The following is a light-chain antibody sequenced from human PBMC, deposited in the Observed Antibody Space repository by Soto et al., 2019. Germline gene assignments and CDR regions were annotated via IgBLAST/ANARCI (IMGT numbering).Light chain of an antibody. CDR2: AAS. J-gene: IGKJ1*01. CDR1: QSISSY. V-gene: IGKV1-39*01. CDR3: QQSYSTPWT. Sequence: DIQMTQSPSSLSASVGDRVTITCRASQSISSYLNWYQQKPGKDPKLLIYAASSLQSGVPSRFSGSGSGTDLTLTISSLQPEDFATYYCQQSYSTPWTFGQGTKVEIK.